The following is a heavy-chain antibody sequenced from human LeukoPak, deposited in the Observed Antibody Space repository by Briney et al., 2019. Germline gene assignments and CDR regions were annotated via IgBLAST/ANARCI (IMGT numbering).Heavy chain of an antibody. D-gene: IGHD3-3*01. V-gene: IGHV3-7*01. Sequence: PGGSLRLSCAASGFTFSSYWMSWVRQAPGKGLEWVANIKQDGSEKYYVDSVKGRFTISRDNAKNSLYLQMNSLRAEDTAVYYCARGHYDFWSGYYGYWGPGTLATVCS. CDR1: GFTFSSYW. CDR2: IKQDGSEK. J-gene: IGHJ4*02. CDR3: ARGHYDFWSGYYGY.